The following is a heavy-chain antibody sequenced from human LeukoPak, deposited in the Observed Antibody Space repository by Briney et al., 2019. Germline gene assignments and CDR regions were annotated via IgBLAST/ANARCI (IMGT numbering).Heavy chain of an antibody. CDR3: AKYCSGGNCYPGLY. Sequence: GGSLRLSCAASGFIFSNYAMTWVRQAPGKGLQWVSTITSGGNTYYADSVKGRFTISRDNSKNTLYLQMNSLRAEDTAVCHCAKYCSGGNCYPGLYWGQGTLVTVSS. J-gene: IGHJ4*02. D-gene: IGHD2-15*01. CDR1: GFIFSNYA. V-gene: IGHV3-23*01. CDR2: ITSGGNT.